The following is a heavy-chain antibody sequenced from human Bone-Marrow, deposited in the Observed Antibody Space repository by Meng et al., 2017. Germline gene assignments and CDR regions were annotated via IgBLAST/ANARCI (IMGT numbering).Heavy chain of an antibody. V-gene: IGHV4-31*01. CDR2: IYYSGTT. CDR3: ARDIRQGGNIWFDP. J-gene: IGHJ5*02. D-gene: IGHD3-16*01. Sequence: VALRASGPGLVKPSHTLSLPCTVSGGSISSGGYYWSWIRQHPGKGLEWIGYIYYSGTTYYNPSLSSLVTISVDTSKNQFSLNLSSVTAADTAVYYCARDIRQGGNIWFDPWGQGTLVTVSS. CDR1: GGSISSGGYY.